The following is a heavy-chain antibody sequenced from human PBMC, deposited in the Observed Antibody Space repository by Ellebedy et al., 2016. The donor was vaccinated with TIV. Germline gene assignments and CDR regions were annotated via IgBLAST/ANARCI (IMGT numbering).Heavy chain of an antibody. CDR1: GFTFTSSA. D-gene: IGHD5-12*01. V-gene: IGHV1-58*01. CDR3: AADYRVGQGCDY. Sequence: SVKVSXXASGFTFTSSAVQPVRQARGQRLEWIGWIVVGSGNTNYAQKFQERVTITRDMSTSTAYMELSSLRSEDTAVYYCAADYRVGQGCDYWGQGTLVTVSS. CDR2: IVVGSGNT. J-gene: IGHJ4*02.